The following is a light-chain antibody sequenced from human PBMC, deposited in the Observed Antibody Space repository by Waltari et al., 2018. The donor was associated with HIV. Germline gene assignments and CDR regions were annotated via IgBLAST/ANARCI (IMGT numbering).Light chain of an antibody. V-gene: IGKV1-9*01. J-gene: IGKJ2*01. Sequence: DIQLTQFPSFLSASVGDSVPITCRASQGISINLAWYQHKPGKAPKLLIYIASTLQSGVPSRFSGSGSGTEFTLTISSLQPEDFATYYCQQLNSYPHTFGQGTKLEIK. CDR1: QGISIN. CDR2: IAS. CDR3: QQLNSYPHT.